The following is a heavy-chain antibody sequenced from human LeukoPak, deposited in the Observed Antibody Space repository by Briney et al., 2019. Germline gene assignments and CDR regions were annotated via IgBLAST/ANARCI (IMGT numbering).Heavy chain of an antibody. D-gene: IGHD6-13*01. Sequence: LPGGSLRLSCAASGFTFNKYAMSWVRQAPGKGLEWVSAISGSGGSTYYADSVKGRFTISRDNSKNTLYLQMNSLRAEDTAVYYCAKVNRIAAAGTWYWGQGTLVTVSS. CDR3: AKVNRIAAAGTWY. CDR1: GFTFNKYA. V-gene: IGHV3-23*01. J-gene: IGHJ4*02. CDR2: ISGSGGST.